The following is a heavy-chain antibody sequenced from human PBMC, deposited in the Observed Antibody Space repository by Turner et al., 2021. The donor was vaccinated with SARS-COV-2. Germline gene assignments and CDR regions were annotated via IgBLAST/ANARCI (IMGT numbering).Heavy chain of an antibody. Sequence: EVQLVESGGGLVKPGGSRRLSCAASGFSFSSYGMNWLRQAAGKGVEWVSSISIRSSDISYADSVKGRCTISTDNAKNRLHLKMNSLSAEDTTVYYCAGGDDFGSGYYYYGMDVWGQGTTVTVSS. V-gene: IGHV3-21*01. CDR3: AGGDDFGSGYYYYGMDV. D-gene: IGHD3-3*01. CDR1: GFSFSSYG. J-gene: IGHJ6*02. CDR2: ISIRSSDI.